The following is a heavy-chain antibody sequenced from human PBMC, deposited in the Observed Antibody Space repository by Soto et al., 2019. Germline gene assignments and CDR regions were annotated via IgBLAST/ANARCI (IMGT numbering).Heavy chain of an antibody. Sequence: PSETLSLTCAVSGGSISSSNWWSWVRQPPGKGLEWIGEINHSGSTNYNPSLKSRVTISVDTSKNQFSLKLSSVTAADTAVYYCARGRYSGSYYDYWGQGTLVTVSS. V-gene: IGHV4-4*02. J-gene: IGHJ4*02. CDR3: ARGRYSGSYYDY. CDR1: GGSISSSNW. D-gene: IGHD1-26*01. CDR2: INHSGST.